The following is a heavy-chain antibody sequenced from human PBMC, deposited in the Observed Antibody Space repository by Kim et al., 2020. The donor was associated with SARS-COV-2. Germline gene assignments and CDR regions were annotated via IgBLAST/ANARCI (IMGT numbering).Heavy chain of an antibody. J-gene: IGHJ1*01. D-gene: IGHD6-13*01. CDR1: GYTFTSYA. V-gene: IGHV1-3*01. CDR3: ARDGGLGSSWPEYFQH. Sequence: ASVKVSCKASGYTFTSYAMHWVRQAPGQRLEWMGWINAGNGNTKYSQKFQGRVTITRDTSASTAYMELSSLRSEDTAVYYCARDGGLGSSWPEYFQHWGQGTLVTVSS. CDR2: INAGNGNT.